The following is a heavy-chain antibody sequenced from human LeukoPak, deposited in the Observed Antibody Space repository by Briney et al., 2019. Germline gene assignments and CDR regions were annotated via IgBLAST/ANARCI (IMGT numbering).Heavy chain of an antibody. CDR1: GFTFTTYA. CDR2: IRYDGDIK. Sequence: GGSLRLSCAATGFTFTTYAMNWVRQAPGKGLKWLAFIRYDGDIKYSTDSAKGRFTISRDISKNTLYLQVNSLRPEDTAVYYCAKDFRPYGGNSQDASDVWGQGTMVTVSS. CDR3: AKDFRPYGGNSQDASDV. D-gene: IGHD4/OR15-4a*01. V-gene: IGHV3-30*02. J-gene: IGHJ3*01.